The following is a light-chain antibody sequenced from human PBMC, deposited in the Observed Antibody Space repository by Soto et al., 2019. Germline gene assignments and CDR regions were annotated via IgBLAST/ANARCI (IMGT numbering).Light chain of an antibody. V-gene: IGKV3-15*01. Sequence: EIVMTQSPATLSVSPGERATLSCRASQSVSSNLAWYQQKPGQAPRLLIYGASTRATGIPARFSGSGSGTEFTLTISSLQSEDFAVYYCQQYNNWGVFTFGGGTK. CDR1: QSVSSN. J-gene: IGKJ4*01. CDR3: QQYNNWGVFT. CDR2: GAS.